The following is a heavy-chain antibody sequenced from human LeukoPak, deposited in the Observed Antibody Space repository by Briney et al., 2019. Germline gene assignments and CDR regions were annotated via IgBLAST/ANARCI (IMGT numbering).Heavy chain of an antibody. J-gene: IGHJ3*02. CDR3: ACRSGYLDAFDI. CDR1: GFTFSSYS. CDR2: ISSSSSTI. D-gene: IGHD2-15*01. V-gene: IGHV3-48*01. Sequence: GGSLRLSCAASGFTFSSYSMNWVRQAPGKGLEWVSYISSSSSTIYYADFVKGRFTISRDNAKNSLYLQMNSLRAEDTAVYYCACRSGYLDAFDIWGQGTMVTVSS.